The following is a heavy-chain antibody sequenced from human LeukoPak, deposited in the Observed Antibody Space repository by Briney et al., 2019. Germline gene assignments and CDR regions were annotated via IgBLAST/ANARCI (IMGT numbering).Heavy chain of an antibody. CDR1: GFSFSNAW. Sequence: GGSLRLSCAASGFSFSNAWMSWVRQTPGKGLEWVGLIKYTTDGGPTDYAAPVKGRFTISRDDSKNTLYLQMNSLKTEDTVVYYCTVLGQAAASAYWGQGTLVTVSS. D-gene: IGHD6-13*01. CDR3: TVLGQAAASAY. CDR2: IKYTTDGGPT. V-gene: IGHV3-15*01. J-gene: IGHJ4*02.